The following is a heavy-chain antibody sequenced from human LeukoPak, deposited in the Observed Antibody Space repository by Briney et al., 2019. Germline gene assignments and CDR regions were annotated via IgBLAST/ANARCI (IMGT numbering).Heavy chain of an antibody. Sequence: GASVKVSCKASGYTFTSYGISWVRQAPGQGLEWMGWISAYNGNTNYAQKLQGRVTMTTDTSTSTAYMELRSLRSDDTAVYYCARDPYYYDSSGYYYFDYWGQGTLVTVSS. CDR1: GYTFTSYG. D-gene: IGHD3-22*01. V-gene: IGHV1-18*01. CDR2: ISAYNGNT. J-gene: IGHJ4*02. CDR3: ARDPYYYDSSGYYYFDY.